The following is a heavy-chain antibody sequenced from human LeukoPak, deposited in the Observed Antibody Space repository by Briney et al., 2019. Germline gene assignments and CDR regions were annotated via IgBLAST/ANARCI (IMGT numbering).Heavy chain of an antibody. Sequence: NPSETLSLTCTVSGGSISSSSYYWGWIRQPPGKGLEWIGSICYSGSTYYTPSGKIRVTISVDTCKTQFSLKLSAVTAADMPVCYCARVSLRIAAESRAWFDPWGQGTGVTVSS. CDR3: ARVSLRIAAESRAWFDP. V-gene: IGHV4-39*01. J-gene: IGHJ5*02. D-gene: IGHD6-13*01. CDR2: ICYSGST. CDR1: GGSISSSSYY.